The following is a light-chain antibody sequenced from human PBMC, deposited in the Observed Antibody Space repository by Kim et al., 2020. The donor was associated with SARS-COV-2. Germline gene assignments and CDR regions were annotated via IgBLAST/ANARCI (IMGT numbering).Light chain of an antibody. Sequence: QLVLTQSPSASASLGALVKLTCTLSSGHSSYAIAWHQQQPEKGPRYLMKLNSDGSHSKGDGIPDRFSGSSSGAERYLTISSLQSEDEADYYCQTWGTGIGVFGGGTQLTVL. CDR1: SGHSSYA. CDR2: LNSDGSH. J-gene: IGLJ3*02. V-gene: IGLV4-69*01. CDR3: QTWGTGIGV.